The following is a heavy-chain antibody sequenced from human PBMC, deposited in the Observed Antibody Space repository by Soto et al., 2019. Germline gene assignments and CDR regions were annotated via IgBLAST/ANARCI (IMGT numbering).Heavy chain of an antibody. CDR3: TTDNYVVVPFHY. D-gene: IGHD2-21*01. CDR2: IKSKGGGGSV. CDR1: GFTFSNAR. Sequence: GGSLRLSCAASGFTFSNARMNWVRQAPGKGLEWVGRIKSKGGGGSVDYAASVRGRFTISRDDSKNTLFLQVNSLKTEDTAVYYCTTDNYVVVPFHYWGQGA. J-gene: IGHJ4*02. V-gene: IGHV3-15*07.